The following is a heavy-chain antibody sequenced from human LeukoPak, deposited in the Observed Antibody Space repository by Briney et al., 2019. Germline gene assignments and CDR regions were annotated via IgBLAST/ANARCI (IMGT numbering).Heavy chain of an antibody. CDR2: IYTSGITNYNT. D-gene: IGHD3-10*01. CDR1: GGSFSSYY. J-gene: IGHJ4*02. V-gene: IGHV4-4*07. CDR3: ARAIWYGSGTTAFDY. Sequence: PSETLSLTCTVSGGSFSSYYWSWIRQPAGKGLEWIGRIYTSGITNYNTNYNPSLSSRVTMSVDTFKNQFSLKLNSATAADTAVYFCARAIWYGSGTTAFDYWGPGTLVTVSS.